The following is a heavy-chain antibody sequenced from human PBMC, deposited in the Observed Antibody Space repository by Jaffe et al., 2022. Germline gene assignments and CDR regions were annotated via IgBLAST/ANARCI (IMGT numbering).Heavy chain of an antibody. V-gene: IGHV1-69*01. J-gene: IGHJ6*03. CDR1: GGTFSSYA. CDR3: ARGGGGCSGGSCYRYYYYMDV. D-gene: IGHD2-15*01. CDR2: IIPIFGTA. Sequence: QVQLVQSGAEVKKPGSSVKVSCKASGGTFSSYAISWVRQAPGQGLEWMGGIIPIFGTANYAQKFQGRVTITADESTSTAYMELSSLRSEDTAVYYCARGGGGCSGGSCYRYYYYMDVWGKGTTVTVSS.